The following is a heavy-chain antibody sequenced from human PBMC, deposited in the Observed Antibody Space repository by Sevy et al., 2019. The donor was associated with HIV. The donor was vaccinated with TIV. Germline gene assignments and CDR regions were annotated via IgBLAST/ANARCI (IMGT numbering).Heavy chain of an antibody. CDR2: IIPIFGTA. J-gene: IGHJ6*03. V-gene: IGHV1-69*13. D-gene: IGHD1-26*01. Sequence: ASVKVSCKASGGTFSSYAISWVRQAPGQGLEWMGGIIPIFGTANYAQKFQGRVTITADESTSTAYMELSSLRSEDTAVYYCARGGGIAQHYCYYYMDVWGKGTTVTVSS. CDR3: ARGGGIAQHYCYYYMDV. CDR1: GGTFSSYA.